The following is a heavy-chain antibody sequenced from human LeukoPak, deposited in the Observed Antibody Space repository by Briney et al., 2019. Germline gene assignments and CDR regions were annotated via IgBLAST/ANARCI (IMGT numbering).Heavy chain of an antibody. V-gene: IGHV4-59*01. J-gene: IGHJ5*02. CDR3: ARAATVTTDNWFDP. CDR1: GGSISSYY. CDR2: IYYSGST. Sequence: SETLSLTCTVSGGSISSYYWSWIRQPPGKGLEWIGYIYYSGSTNYNPSLKSRVTISADTSKNQFSLKLSSVTAADTAVYYCARAATVTTDNWFDPWGQGTLVTVSS. D-gene: IGHD4-17*01.